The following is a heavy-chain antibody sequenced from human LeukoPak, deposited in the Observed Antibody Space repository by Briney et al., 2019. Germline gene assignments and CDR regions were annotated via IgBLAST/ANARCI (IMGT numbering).Heavy chain of an antibody. CDR3: TAYYYDSSGYPPPS. V-gene: IGHV3-15*07. J-gene: IGHJ5*02. CDR1: GFTFSNAW. CDR2: IKSKTDGGTT. D-gene: IGHD3-22*01. Sequence: GGSLRLSCAASGFTFSNAWMNWVRQAPGKGLEWVGRIKSKTDGGTTDYAAPVKGRFTISRDDSKNTLYLQMNSLKTEDTAVYYCTAYYYDSSGYPPPSWGQGTLVTVSS.